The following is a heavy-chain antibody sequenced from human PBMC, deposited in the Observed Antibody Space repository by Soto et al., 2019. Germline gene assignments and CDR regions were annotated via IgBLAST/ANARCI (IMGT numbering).Heavy chain of an antibody. J-gene: IGHJ6*02. V-gene: IGHV4-34*01. CDR2: INHSGST. Sequence: PSETLSLTCAVYGGSFSGYYWSWIRQPPGKGLEWIGEINHSGSTNYNPSLKSRVTISVDTSKNQFSLKLSSVTAADTAVYYCATGGGDLGWFSYYYGMDVWGQGTTVTVSS. CDR3: ATGGGDLGWFSYYYGMDV. D-gene: IGHD3-3*01. CDR1: GGSFSGYY.